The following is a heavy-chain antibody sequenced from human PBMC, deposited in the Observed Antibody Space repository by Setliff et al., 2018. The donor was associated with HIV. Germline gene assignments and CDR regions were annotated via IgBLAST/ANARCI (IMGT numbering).Heavy chain of an antibody. J-gene: IGHJ4*02. CDR2: IYHSGST. V-gene: IGHV4-38-2*01. CDR1: GHSISSGYY. D-gene: IGHD6-13*01. CDR3: VTSSSWSSRLNF. Sequence: SETLSLTCSVSGHSISSGYYWGWIRQPPGKGLEWIGSIYHSGSTYYNPSLKSRVTISVDTSKNQFSLKLSSVTAADTAVYYCVTSSSWSSRLNFWGQGMLVTVSS.